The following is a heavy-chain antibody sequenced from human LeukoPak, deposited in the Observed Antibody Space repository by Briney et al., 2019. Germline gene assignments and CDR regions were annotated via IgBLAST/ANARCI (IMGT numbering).Heavy chain of an antibody. J-gene: IGHJ6*02. CDR2: LFYRGRT. CDR3: ARDSSVPAAMYTYYYYYGMDV. Sequence: PSETLSLTCTVSGGSISNYYWSWIRQPPGKGLEWIGYLFYRGRTNYNPSLKSRLTISVDTSKNQFSLKLSSVTADDTAVYYCARDSSVPAAMYTYYYYYGMDVWGQGTTVTVSS. CDR1: GGSISNYY. V-gene: IGHV4-59*01. D-gene: IGHD2-2*01.